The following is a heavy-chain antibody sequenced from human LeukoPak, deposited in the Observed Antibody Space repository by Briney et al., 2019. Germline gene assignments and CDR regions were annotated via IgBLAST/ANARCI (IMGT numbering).Heavy chain of an antibody. J-gene: IGHJ4*02. CDR1: GFTFSSYS. CDR3: ARDGSITMVRGVTFDY. Sequence: GGSLRLSCAASGFTFSSYSMNWVRQAPGEGLEWVSSISSSSSYIYYADSVKGRFTISRDNAKNSLYLQMNSLRAEDTAVYYCARDGSITMVRGVTFDYWGQGTLVTVSS. CDR2: ISSSSSYI. V-gene: IGHV3-21*01. D-gene: IGHD3-10*01.